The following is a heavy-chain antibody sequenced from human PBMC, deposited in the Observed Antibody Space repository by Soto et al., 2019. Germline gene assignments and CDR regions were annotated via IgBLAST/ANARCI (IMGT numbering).Heavy chain of an antibody. V-gene: IGHV4-38-2*01. CDR1: GYSISSGYY. CDR3: ATYYYYDSSGYFPS. Sequence: PSETLSLTCAVSGYSISSGYYWGWIRQPPGKGLEWIGSIYHSGSTYYNPSLKSRVTISVDTSKNQFSLKLSSVTAADTAVYYCATYYYYDSSGYFPSWGQGTPVTVSS. CDR2: IYHSGST. D-gene: IGHD3-22*01. J-gene: IGHJ5*02.